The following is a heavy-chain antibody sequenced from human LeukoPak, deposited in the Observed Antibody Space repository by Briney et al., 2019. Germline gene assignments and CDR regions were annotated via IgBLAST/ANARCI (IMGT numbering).Heavy chain of an antibody. D-gene: IGHD5-18*01. CDR3: ARGHFFSYGPINTGY. CDR1: GYTFTRYD. V-gene: IGHV1-8*01. Sequence: ASVKVSCKASGYTFTRYDINWVRQATGRGVEWMGWMNPNRGNTGYAQKFQGRVTMTRNTSISTAYMELSSLRSEDTAVYYCARGHFFSYGPINTGYWGQGTLVTVSS. J-gene: IGHJ4*02. CDR2: MNPNRGNT.